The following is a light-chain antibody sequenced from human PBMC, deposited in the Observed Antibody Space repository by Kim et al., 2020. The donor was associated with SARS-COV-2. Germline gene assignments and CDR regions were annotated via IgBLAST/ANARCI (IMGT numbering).Light chain of an antibody. CDR1: QGVRND. CDR2: ATS. CDR3: LQQNGYPWT. Sequence: ASGGDRVTITCRASQGVRNDLGWYQQKPGKPPKRLIYATSNLQSGVPSRFSGSGSGTEFTLTISTLQPEDFATYYCLQQNGYPWTFGQGTKVDIK. J-gene: IGKJ1*01. V-gene: IGKV1-17*01.